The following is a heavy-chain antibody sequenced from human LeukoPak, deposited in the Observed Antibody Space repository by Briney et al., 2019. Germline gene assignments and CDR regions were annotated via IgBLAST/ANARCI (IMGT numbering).Heavy chain of an antibody. V-gene: IGHV4-39*01. J-gene: IGHJ4*02. CDR1: GGSISSSSYY. Sequence: SETLSLTCTVSGGSISSSSYYWGWIRQPPGTGLEWIGSIYYSGSTCYNPSLKSRVTISVDTSKNQFSLNLSSVTAADTAVYYCARLYYDSSGYYQICYFDYWGQGTLVTVSS. D-gene: IGHD3-22*01. CDR2: IYYSGST. CDR3: ARLYYDSSGYYQICYFDY.